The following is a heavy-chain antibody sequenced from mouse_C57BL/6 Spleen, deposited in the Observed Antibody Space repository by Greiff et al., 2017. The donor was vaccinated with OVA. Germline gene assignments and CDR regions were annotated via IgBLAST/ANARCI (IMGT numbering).Heavy chain of an antibody. CDR2: IYPSDSET. Sequence: QVQLQQSGAELVRPGSSVKLSCKASGYTFTSYWMDWVKQRPGQGLEWIGNIYPSDSETHYNQKFKDKATLTVDKSSSTAYMQLSSLTSEDSAVYYCARSNYYGSSYHFDYWGQGTTLTVSS. J-gene: IGHJ2*01. CDR1: GYTFTSYW. CDR3: ARSNYYGSSYHFDY. D-gene: IGHD1-1*01. V-gene: IGHV1-61*01.